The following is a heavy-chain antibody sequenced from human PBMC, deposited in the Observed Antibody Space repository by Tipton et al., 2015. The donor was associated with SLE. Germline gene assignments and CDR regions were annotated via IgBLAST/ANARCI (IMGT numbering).Heavy chain of an antibody. V-gene: IGHV3-30*04. Sequence: SLRLSCAASGFTFSSYAMHWVRQAPGKGLEWVAVISYDGSNKYYADSVKGRFTISRDNSKNTLYLQMNSLRAEDTAVYYCARDRGGSLPVAFDIWGQGTMVTVSS. D-gene: IGHD2-15*01. CDR3: ARDRGGSLPVAFDI. CDR1: GFTFSSYA. CDR2: ISYDGSNK. J-gene: IGHJ3*02.